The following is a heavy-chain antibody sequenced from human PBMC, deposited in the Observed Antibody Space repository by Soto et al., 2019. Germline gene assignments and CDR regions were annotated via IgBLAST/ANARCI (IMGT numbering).Heavy chain of an antibody. Sequence: GGSLRLSCAVSGSTFSSYGMSWVRQAPGKGLEWASAISASGGTTYYADSVKGRFTISRDNSKNTLYLQMNSLRAEDTAVYYCAKRYYYDGGGPYGMDVWGQGTTVTV. J-gene: IGHJ6*02. CDR2: ISASGGTT. CDR1: GSTFSSYG. CDR3: AKRYYYDGGGPYGMDV. V-gene: IGHV3-23*01. D-gene: IGHD3-22*01.